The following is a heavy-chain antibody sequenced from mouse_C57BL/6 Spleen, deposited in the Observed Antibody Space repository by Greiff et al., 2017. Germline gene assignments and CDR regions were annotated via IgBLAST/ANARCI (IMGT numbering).Heavy chain of an antibody. CDR3: TISSGVCAIDD. D-gene: IGHD3-2*02. Sequence: QVQLQQSGAELVRPGASVTLSCKASGYTFTDYEMHWVKQTPGHGLEWIGAIDPANGGTDYNQQLKGKAILTADNSSSTAYMALRSLTSEDSDVYSGTISSGVCAIDDWGQGTTLTVSS. V-gene: IGHV1-15*01. CDR1: GYTFTDYE. CDR2: IDPANGGT. J-gene: IGHJ4*01.